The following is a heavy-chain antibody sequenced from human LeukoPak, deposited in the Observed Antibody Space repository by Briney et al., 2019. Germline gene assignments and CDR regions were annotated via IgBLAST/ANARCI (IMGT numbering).Heavy chain of an antibody. Sequence: GASVKVSCKVSGYTLTELSMHWVRQAPGKGLEWMGGFDPEDGETIYAQKFQGRVTMTEDTSTDTAYMELSSLRSEDTAVYYCATLPRHLDINWFDPWGQGTLVTVSS. CDR2: FDPEDGET. V-gene: IGHV1-24*01. D-gene: IGHD5-18*01. CDR1: GYTLTELS. CDR3: ATLPRHLDINWFDP. J-gene: IGHJ5*02.